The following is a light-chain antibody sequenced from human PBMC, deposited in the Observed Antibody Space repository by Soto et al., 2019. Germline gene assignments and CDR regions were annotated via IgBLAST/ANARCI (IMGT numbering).Light chain of an antibody. Sequence: QSALTQPRSVSGSPGQSVTIPCTGTSSDVGNYNFVSWYQQHPGKAPKLIIYDVSKRPSGVPDRFSGSKSGNTASLTISGLQAEDEADYYCCSYAGSYTVFGGGTKLTVL. CDR3: CSYAGSYTV. V-gene: IGLV2-11*01. CDR2: DVS. J-gene: IGLJ2*01. CDR1: SSDVGNYNF.